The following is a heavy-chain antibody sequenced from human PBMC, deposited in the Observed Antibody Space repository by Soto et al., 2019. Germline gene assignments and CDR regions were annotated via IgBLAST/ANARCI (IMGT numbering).Heavy chain of an antibody. CDR1: GGSITSNW. Sequence: SETLSLTCAVSGGSITSNWWSWVRQPPGKGLEWIGEIHHSGSFNYNPSLKSRVTISADLSKNQFSLNLNSVTAADTAVYYCATTIYSSAWSRDFWGQGTLVTVSS. J-gene: IGHJ4*02. V-gene: IGHV4-4*02. CDR3: ATTIYSSAWSRDF. CDR2: IHHSGSF. D-gene: IGHD6-19*01.